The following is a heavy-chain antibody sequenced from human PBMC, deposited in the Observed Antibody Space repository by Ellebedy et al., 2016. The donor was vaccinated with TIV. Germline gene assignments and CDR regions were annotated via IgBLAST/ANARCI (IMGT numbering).Heavy chain of an antibody. J-gene: IGHJ4*02. CDR3: AKEPYELGRGLDY. CDR2: FSRSGAT. CDR1: GFTFSTYA. D-gene: IGHD7-27*01. Sequence: GGSLRLSXAASGFTFSTYAMAWVRRAPGKGLEWVSTFSRSGATVYADSVKGRFTISRDTSKNTLFLQMNSLRVEDTAVYYCAKEPYELGRGLDYWGQGTLVTVSS. V-gene: IGHV3-23*01.